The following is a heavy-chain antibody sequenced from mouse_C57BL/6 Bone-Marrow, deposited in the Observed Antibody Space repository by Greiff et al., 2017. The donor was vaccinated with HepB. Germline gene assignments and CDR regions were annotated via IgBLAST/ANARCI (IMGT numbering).Heavy chain of an antibody. CDR2: IYPRDGST. J-gene: IGHJ3*01. V-gene: IGHV1-78*01. CDR1: GYTFTDPT. D-gene: IGHD6-1*01. CDR3: ARNHVVIIAGFAY. Sequence: VQLQQSDAELVKPGASVKISCTVSGYTFTDPTIHWMKQRPEQGLAWIGYIYPRDGSTKYNEKFKGKATLTADKSSSTAYMQLNSLTSEDSAVYFCARNHVVIIAGFAYWGQGTRVTVSA.